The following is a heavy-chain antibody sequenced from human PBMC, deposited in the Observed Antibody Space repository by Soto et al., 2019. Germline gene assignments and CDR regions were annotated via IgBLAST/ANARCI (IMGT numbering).Heavy chain of an antibody. CDR1: GYTFTGYY. Sequence: VQSGAEVKKPGASVKVSCRASGYTFTGYYLHLVRQSPGQGLEWMGWVNPISGDTNDAQKFQDRVIRTRDRSITTVHRAISRLRSDDTAVDYWAREEGVRITMDRGRWFDPWGQGTLVTVSS. CDR3: AREEGVRITMDRGRWFDP. CDR2: VNPISGDT. V-gene: IGHV1-2*02. J-gene: IGHJ5*02. D-gene: IGHD3-10*01.